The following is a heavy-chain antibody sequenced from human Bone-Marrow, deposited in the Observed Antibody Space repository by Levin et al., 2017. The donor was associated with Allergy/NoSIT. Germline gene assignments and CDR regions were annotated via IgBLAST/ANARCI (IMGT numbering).Heavy chain of an antibody. CDR3: ARSGLLWFEEPAAFDI. J-gene: IGHJ3*02. CDR2: IYSSGAT. CDR1: GGSINNYD. V-gene: IGHV4-4*07. D-gene: IGHD3-10*01. Sequence: GSLRLSCSVSGGSINNYDWGWIRQPAGKGLEWLGRIYSSGATNYNPSLRSRARLSVDTSKNQFSLRLSSVTAADTGMYYCARSGLLWFEEPAAFDIWGQGTLVTVSS.